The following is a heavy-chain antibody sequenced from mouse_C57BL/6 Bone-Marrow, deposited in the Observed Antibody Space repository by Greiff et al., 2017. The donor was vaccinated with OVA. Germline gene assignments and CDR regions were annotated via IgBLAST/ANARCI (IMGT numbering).Heavy chain of an antibody. Sequence: QVQLQQSGPELVKPGASVKISCKASGYAFSSSWMNWVKQRPGKGLEWIGRIYPGDGDTNYNGKFKGKATLTADKSSSTAYMQLSSLTSEDSAVYFCANYYGSSLPFDYWGQGTTLTVSS. CDR2: IYPGDGDT. D-gene: IGHD1-1*01. CDR3: ANYYGSSLPFDY. CDR1: GYAFSSSW. V-gene: IGHV1-82*01. J-gene: IGHJ2*01.